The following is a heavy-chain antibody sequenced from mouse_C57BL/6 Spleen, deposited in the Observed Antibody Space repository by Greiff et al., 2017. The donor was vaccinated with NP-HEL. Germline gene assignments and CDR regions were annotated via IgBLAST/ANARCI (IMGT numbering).Heavy chain of an antibody. Sequence: VQLQQSGAELVRPGASVKLSCKASGYTFTDYYINWVKQRPGQGLEWIARIYPGSGNTYYNEKFKGKATLTAEKSSSTAYMQLSSLTSEDSAVYFCARNYYGSRGYFDYWGQGTTLTVSS. CDR2: IYPGSGNT. CDR1: GYTFTDYY. J-gene: IGHJ2*01. V-gene: IGHV1-76*01. CDR3: ARNYYGSRGYFDY. D-gene: IGHD1-1*01.